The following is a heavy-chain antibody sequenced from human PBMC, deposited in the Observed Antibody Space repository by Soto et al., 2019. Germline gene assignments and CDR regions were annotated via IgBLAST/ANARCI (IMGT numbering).Heavy chain of an antibody. CDR2: IGTAGDT. Sequence: GGSLRLSCAASGFTFSSYDMHWVRQATGKGLEWVSAIGTAGDTYYPGSVKGRFTISRENAKNSLYLQMNSLRAEDTAVYYCAAYASGYYGMDVWGQGTTVTVSS. D-gene: IGHD3-16*01. CDR1: GFTFSSYD. CDR3: AAYASGYYGMDV. V-gene: IGHV3-13*01. J-gene: IGHJ6*02.